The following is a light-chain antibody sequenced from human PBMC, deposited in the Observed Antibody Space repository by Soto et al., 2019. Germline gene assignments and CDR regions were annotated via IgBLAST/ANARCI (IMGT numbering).Light chain of an antibody. CDR2: EAS. J-gene: IGKJ3*01. Sequence: DIQMTQSPSPLSASVGDRVDITCRTSQSVSSYLNWYQAKPGKAPKLLIYEASNLESGVPSRFSCSGSGTDFTLTISSLQPEDSATYYCQQSYSTPPFTFGPGTRVDI. CDR1: QSVSSY. V-gene: IGKV1-39*01. CDR3: QQSYSTPPFT.